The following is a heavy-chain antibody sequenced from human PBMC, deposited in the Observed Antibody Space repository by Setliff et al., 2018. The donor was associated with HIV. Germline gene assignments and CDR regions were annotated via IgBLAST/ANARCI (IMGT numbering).Heavy chain of an antibody. V-gene: IGHV4-39*02. CDR3: ARLSRWGTMTTLDF. D-gene: IGHD4-4*01. J-gene: IGHJ4*02. CDR2: IYYSGIT. Sequence: SETLSLTCTVSGGSISSSSYYWGWIRQPPGKGLEWIGSIYYSGITYYNSSLKSRATISVDTSKNHFSLRPSSVTAADTAVYFCARLSRWGTMTTLDFWGQGTLVTVSS. CDR1: GGSISSSSYY.